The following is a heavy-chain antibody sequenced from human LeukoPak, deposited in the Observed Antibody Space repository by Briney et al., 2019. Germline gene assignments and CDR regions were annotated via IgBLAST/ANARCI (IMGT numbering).Heavy chain of an antibody. J-gene: IGHJ6*03. CDR1: GFTFSSYE. Sequence: GGSLRLSCAASGFTFSSYEMNWVRRAPGKGLEWVASIKYDAIEKHYVDSVKGRFTISRDNAKNSLSLQMDSLRAEDTAVYYCARDPYSGSYGDYYYYMDVWGKGTTVTISS. D-gene: IGHD1-26*01. CDR3: ARDPYSGSYGDYYYYMDV. CDR2: IKYDAIEK. V-gene: IGHV3-7*01.